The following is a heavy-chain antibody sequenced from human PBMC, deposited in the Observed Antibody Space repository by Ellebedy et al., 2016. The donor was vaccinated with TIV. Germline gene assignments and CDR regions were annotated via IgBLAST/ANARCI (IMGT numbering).Heavy chain of an antibody. CDR1: GGSISSYY. CDR2: IYYSGST. V-gene: IGHV4-59*01. D-gene: IGHD3-22*01. J-gene: IGHJ2*01. Sequence: MPSEPLSLTCTVPGGSISSYYWSWIRQPPGKGLEWIGYIYYSGSTNYNPSLKSRVTISVDTSKNQFSLKLSSVTAADTAVYYCASGGYYYDSSGSYWYFDLWGRGTLVTVSS. CDR3: ASGGYYYDSSGSYWYFDL.